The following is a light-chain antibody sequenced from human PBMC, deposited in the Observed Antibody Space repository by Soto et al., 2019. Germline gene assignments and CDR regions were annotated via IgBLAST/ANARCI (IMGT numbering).Light chain of an antibody. CDR2: DAP. CDR1: QSVSSW. J-gene: IGKJ1*01. Sequence: DIQMTQTPSILSASVGDRFTFTFRAGQSVSSWLAWYQQRPGQAPKLLIYDAPTLTSGVPSRFSGSGSGTEFTLTISRLQPEDFATYYCQQYHVFWTFGQGTKVDI. V-gene: IGKV1-5*01. CDR3: QQYHVFWT.